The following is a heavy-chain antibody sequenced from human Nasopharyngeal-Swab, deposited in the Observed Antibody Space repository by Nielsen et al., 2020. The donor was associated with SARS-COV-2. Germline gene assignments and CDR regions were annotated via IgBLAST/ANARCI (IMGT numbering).Heavy chain of an antibody. CDR1: GYLLLNQA. CDR2: ITAVDGKT. V-gene: IGHV1-3*01. J-gene: IGHJ4*02. D-gene: IGHD2-15*01. Sequence: ASVKVSCKASGYLLLNQALHWVRQAPGQSLEWMGWITAVDGKTEYSQKFHDRLILSSDSSVNTAYMDLSSLRSEDTAVYFCVRDDGTSWLLDKWGPGTLVTVSS. CDR3: VRDDGTSWLLDK.